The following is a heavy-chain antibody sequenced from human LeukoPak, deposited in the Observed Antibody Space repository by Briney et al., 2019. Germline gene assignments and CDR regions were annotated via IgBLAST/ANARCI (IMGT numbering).Heavy chain of an antibody. D-gene: IGHD3-10*01. Sequence: GGSLRLSCAASGFTVSSNYMSWVRQAPGKGLEWVSVIYSGGSTYYADSVKGRFAISTDNSKNTLYLQMNSLRAEDTAVYYCARDSRYYYGSGSSWFDPWGQGTLVTVSS. J-gene: IGHJ5*02. CDR2: IYSGGST. CDR1: GFTVSSNY. CDR3: ARDSRYYYGSGSSWFDP. V-gene: IGHV3-66*01.